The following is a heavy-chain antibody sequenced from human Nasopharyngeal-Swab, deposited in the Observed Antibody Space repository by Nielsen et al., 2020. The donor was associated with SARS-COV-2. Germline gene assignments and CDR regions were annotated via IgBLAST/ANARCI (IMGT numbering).Heavy chain of an antibody. D-gene: IGHD3-3*01. J-gene: IGHJ6*02. Sequence: WIRQPPGTGLEWIGNIYYSGSTNYNPSLKSRVTISVDTSKNQFSLKLSSVTAADTAVYYCARGGGGGITIFGVPTTYYYYYGMDVWGQGTTVTVSS. CDR3: ARGGGGGITIFGVPTTYYYYYGMDV. V-gene: IGHV4-59*01. CDR2: IYYSGST.